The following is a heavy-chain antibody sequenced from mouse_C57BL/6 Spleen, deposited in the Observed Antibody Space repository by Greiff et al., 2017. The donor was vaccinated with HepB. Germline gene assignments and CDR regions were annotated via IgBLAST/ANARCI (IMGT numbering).Heavy chain of an antibody. V-gene: IGHV5-4*01. D-gene: IGHD2-5*01. CDR3: ARDPHYSNYGGGFDY. CDR1: GFTFSSYA. CDR2: ISDGGSYT. Sequence: EVKLQESGGGLVKPGGSLKLSCAASGFTFSSYAMSWVRQTPEKRLEWVATISDGGSYTYYPDNVKGRFTISRDNAKNNLYLQMSHLKSEDTAMYYCARDPHYSNYGGGFDYWGQGTTLTVSS. J-gene: IGHJ2*01.